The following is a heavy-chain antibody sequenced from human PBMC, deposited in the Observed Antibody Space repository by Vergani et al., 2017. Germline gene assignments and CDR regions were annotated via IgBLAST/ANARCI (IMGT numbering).Heavy chain of an antibody. V-gene: IGHV1-46*01. D-gene: IGHD2-21*02. CDR3: ARVCPCGGGDCSAGWCFDL. J-gene: IGHJ2*01. CDR2: ISPDGFST. CDR1: GYTFTAYY. Sequence: QVQLVQSGAEVGKPGASVKISCKASGYTFTAYYIHWVRQAPEQGLEWVGVISPDGFSTFYAQKFQGRVTITRDTSTSTVYVEVTSLRSEDTAVYYCARVCPCGGGDCSAGWCFDLWGRGTLVTVSS.